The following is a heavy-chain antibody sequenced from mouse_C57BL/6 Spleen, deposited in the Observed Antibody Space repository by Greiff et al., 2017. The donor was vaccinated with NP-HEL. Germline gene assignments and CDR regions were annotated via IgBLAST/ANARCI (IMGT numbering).Heavy chain of an antibody. CDR2: IHPSDSDT. J-gene: IGHJ4*01. CDR1: GYTFNSYW. D-gene: IGHD4-1*01. CDR3: AIRGHSGTWAMDY. V-gene: IGHV1-74*01. Sequence: VQLQQPGAELVKPGASVKVSCKASGYTFNSYWMHWVKQRPGQGLEWIGRIHPSDSDTNYNQKFKGKATLTVDKSTSTSYMQLSSLTSEDSAVYYCAIRGHSGTWAMDYWGQGTSVTVSS.